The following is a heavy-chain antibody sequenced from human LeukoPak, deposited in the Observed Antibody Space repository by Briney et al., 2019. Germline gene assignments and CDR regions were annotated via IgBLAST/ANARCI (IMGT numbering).Heavy chain of an antibody. J-gene: IGHJ4*02. CDR3: AKWQYYGSGDDY. D-gene: IGHD3-10*01. Sequence: GGSLRLSCAASGFTFSAYWMGWVRQGPGKGLEWVANIKSDGTETFSVDSVKGRFTISRDNAKNSLYLNMNSLRAEDTAMYYCAKWQYYGSGDDYWGQGTLVTVSS. CDR2: IKSDGTET. CDR1: GFTFSAYW. V-gene: IGHV3-7*02.